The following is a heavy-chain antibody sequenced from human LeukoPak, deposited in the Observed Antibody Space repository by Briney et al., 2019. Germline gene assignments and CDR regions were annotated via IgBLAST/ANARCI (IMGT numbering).Heavy chain of an antibody. J-gene: IGHJ4*02. CDR3: ARGAGYNYPYYFDY. CDR2: YGGGNI. D-gene: IGHD5-24*01. Sequence: PGGSLRLSCAASGFTFSSLWMGWLRQAPGKGLEWVSVYGGGNIYYADSVKGRFTISRDNSKNTLYLQMNSLRAEDTAVYYCARGAGYNYPYYFDYWGQGTLVTVSS. CDR1: GFTFSSLW. V-gene: IGHV3-53*01.